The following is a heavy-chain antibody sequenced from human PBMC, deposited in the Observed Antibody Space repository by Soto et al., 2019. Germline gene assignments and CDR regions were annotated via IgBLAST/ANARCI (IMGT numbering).Heavy chain of an antibody. V-gene: IGHV3-23*01. CDR2: ISGSGGST. CDR3: AKDPIAAAGTSGYSYGHPVPFDY. D-gene: IGHD6-13*01. J-gene: IGHJ4*02. CDR1: GFTFSSYA. Sequence: GGSLRLSCAASGFTFSSYAMSWVRQAPGKGLEWVSAISGSGGSTYYADSVKGRFTISRDNSKNTLYLQMNSLRAEDTAVYYCAKDPIAAAGTSGYSYGHPVPFDYWGQGTLVTVSS.